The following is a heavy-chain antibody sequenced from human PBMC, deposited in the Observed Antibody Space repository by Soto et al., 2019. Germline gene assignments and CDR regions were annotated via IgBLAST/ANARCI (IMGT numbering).Heavy chain of an antibody. CDR1: GGSISSGGYY. J-gene: IGHJ4*02. CDR2: IYYSGST. V-gene: IGHV4-31*01. D-gene: IGHD3-22*01. Sequence: SETLSLTCTVSGGSISSGGYYWSWIRQHPGKGLEWIGYIYYSGSTYYNPSLKSQVTISLDTSKNQFSLRLSSVTAADTAVYYCARDRARSGYDEAAWYYYDMWGQGTLVTVSS. CDR3: ARDRARSGYDEAAWYYYDM.